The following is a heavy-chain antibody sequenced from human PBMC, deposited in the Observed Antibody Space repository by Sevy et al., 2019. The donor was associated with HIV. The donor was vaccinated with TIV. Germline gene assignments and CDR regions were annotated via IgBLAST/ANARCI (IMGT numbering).Heavy chain of an antibody. CDR3: AKTLGAIASPFDY. V-gene: IGHV3-11*03. CDR2: ISSNGRYT. D-gene: IGHD7-27*01. J-gene: IGHJ4*02. CDR1: GFTFSDYY. Sequence: GGSLRLSCGTSGFTFSDYYMTWIRQAPGKGLEWIAYISSNGRYTNYADSVKGRFTISRDNSLYLQMISLRAEDTAVYYCAKTLGAIASPFDYRGQGTLVTVSS.